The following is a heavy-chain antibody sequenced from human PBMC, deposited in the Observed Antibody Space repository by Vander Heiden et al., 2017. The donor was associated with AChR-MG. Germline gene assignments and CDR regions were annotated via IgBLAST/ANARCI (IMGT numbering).Heavy chain of an antibody. CDR2: ISYDGSNK. J-gene: IGHJ4*02. V-gene: IGHV3-30*18. D-gene: IGHD4-17*01. Sequence: GGGVVQPGRSLRLSCAASGFTFSGYGMHWVRQPPGKGLEWVAVISYDGSNKYYADSVKGRFTISRDNSKNTLYLQMNSLRAEDTAVYYCANSRLLYGDYAALGYWGQGTLVTVSS. CDR3: ANSRLLYGDYAALGY. CDR1: GFTFSGYG.